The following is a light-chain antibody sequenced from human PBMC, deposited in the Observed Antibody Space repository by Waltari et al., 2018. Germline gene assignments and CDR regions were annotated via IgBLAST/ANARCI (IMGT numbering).Light chain of an antibody. CDR1: QSISSY. CDR2: AAS. Sequence: DIEMTQSPPSLSASLGDRVTIACRASQSISSYLNWFQQRPGKAPKLLIYAASSLQSGVPSRFSGSGFGTDFTLTIDSLQPEDFGTYYCQQTYCPPRTFGQGTKVEI. J-gene: IGKJ2*01. V-gene: IGKV1-39*01. CDR3: QQTYCPPRT.